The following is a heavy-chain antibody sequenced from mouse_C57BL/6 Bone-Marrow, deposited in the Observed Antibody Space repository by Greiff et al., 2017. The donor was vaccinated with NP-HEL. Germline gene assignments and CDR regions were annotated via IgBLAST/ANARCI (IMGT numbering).Heavy chain of an antibody. CDR2: IDPENGDT. CDR3: TTVTTLYYYAMDY. CDR1: GFNIKDDY. Sequence: EVQLVESGAELVRPGASVKLSCTASGFNIKDDYMHWVKQRPEQGLEWIGWIDPENGDTEYASKFQGKATITADTSSNTAYLQLSSLTSEDTAVYYCTTVTTLYYYAMDYWGQGTSVTVSS. D-gene: IGHD2-1*01. J-gene: IGHJ4*01. V-gene: IGHV14-4*01.